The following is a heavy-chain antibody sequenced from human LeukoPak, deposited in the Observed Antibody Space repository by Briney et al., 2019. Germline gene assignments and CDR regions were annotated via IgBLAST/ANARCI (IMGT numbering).Heavy chain of an antibody. J-gene: IGHJ4*02. V-gene: IGHV3-7*01. CDR1: GFTFSSYW. Sequence: GGSLRLSCAASGFTFSSYWMSWVRQAPGKGLEWVANIKQDGSEKYYVDSVKGRLTISRDNAKNSLYLQMNGLRAEDTAVYYCARLSGPGSGWTTLDYWGQGTLVTVSS. D-gene: IGHD6-19*01. CDR3: ARLSGPGSGWTTLDY. CDR2: IKQDGSEK.